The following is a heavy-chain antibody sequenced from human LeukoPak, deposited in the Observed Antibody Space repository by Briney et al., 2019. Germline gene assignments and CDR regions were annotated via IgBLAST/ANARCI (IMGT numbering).Heavy chain of an antibody. CDR1: GFTFSSYS. V-gene: IGHV3-21*01. J-gene: IGHJ5*02. D-gene: IGHD6-6*01. CDR2: ISSSSHI. CDR3: ARGFEYSSP. Sequence: PGGSLRLSCAASGFTFSSYSMNWVRQAPGKGLEWVSSISSSSHIYYADSVKGRFTISRDNAKNSLYLQMNSLRAEDTAVYYCARGFEYSSPWGQGTLVTVSS.